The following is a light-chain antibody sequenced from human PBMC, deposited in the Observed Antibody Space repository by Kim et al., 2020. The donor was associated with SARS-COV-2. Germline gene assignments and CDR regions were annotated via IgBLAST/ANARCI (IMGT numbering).Light chain of an antibody. CDR3: SSYAGSSTFVV. CDR1: SSDVGSYNL. CDR2: EVN. V-gene: IGLV2-23*02. Sequence: QSITFACTGTSSDVGSYNLVSWYQQHPGKAPKLMIYEVNKRPSGVSNRFSGSESGNTASLTISGLQAEDEADYYCSSYAGSSTFVVFGGGTQLTVL. J-gene: IGLJ2*01.